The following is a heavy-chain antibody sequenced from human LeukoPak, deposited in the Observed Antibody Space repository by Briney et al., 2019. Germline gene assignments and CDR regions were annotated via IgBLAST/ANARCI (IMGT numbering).Heavy chain of an antibody. J-gene: IGHJ4*02. V-gene: IGHV3-23*01. D-gene: IGHD6-13*01. CDR3: ARVVHYSSSWYGNWNDVGYFDY. CDR1: RFTFSYYA. Sequence: GGSLRLSCAASRFTFSYYAMSWVRQAPGKGLEWVSGISGSGGSTYYADSVKGRFTISRDNSKNTLYLQMNSLRAEDTAVYYCARVVHYSSSWYGNWNDVGYFDYWGQGTLVTVSS. CDR2: ISGSGGST.